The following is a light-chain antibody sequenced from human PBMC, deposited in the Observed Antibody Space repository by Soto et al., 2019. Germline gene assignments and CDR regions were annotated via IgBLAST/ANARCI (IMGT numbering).Light chain of an antibody. Sequence: QSVLTQPPSVSGAPGQRVTISCTGSSANIGAGDGVHWYHQLPGTAPKLLIYDNSYRTSGVPDRFSGSKSGTSASLAITGLQAEDEADYYCESYDNRLSGGLFVTGTKLTVL. V-gene: IGLV1-40*01. CDR1: SANIGAGDG. CDR3: ESYDNRLSGGL. CDR2: DNS. J-gene: IGLJ1*01.